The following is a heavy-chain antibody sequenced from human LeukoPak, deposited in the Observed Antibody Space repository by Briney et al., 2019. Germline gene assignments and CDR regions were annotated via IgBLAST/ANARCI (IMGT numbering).Heavy chain of an antibody. V-gene: IGHV4-61*02. CDR3: ASERLEWVSGWSEGDNWFDP. J-gene: IGHJ5*02. CDR2: IYTSGST. CDR1: GGSISSGSYY. Sequence: SQTLSLTCTVSGGSISSGSYYWSWIRQPAGKGLEWIGRIYTSGSTNYNPSLKSRVTISVDTSKNQFSLKLSSVTAADTAVYYCASERLEWVSGWSEGDNWFDPWGQGTLVTVSS. D-gene: IGHD6-19*01.